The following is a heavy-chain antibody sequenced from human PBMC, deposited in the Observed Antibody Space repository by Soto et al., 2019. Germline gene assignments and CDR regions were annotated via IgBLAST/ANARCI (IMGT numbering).Heavy chain of an antibody. V-gene: IGHV3-23*01. CDR3: AKDQYGSGRYPLGFDY. Sequence: EVQLLEAGGGLVQPGGSLRLSCAASGFTFSSYAMSWVRQAPGKGLEWVSVISGSGDNTYYADSVKGRFTISRDNSKNTLYLQMNSLRAEDTAVYYCAKDQYGSGRYPLGFDYWGQGTLVTVSS. CDR1: GFTFSSYA. J-gene: IGHJ4*02. CDR2: ISGSGDNT. D-gene: IGHD3-10*01.